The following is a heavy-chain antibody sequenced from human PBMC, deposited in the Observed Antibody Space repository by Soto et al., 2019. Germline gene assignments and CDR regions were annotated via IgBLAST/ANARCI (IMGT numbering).Heavy chain of an antibody. Sequence: WGSLRLSCAASGFTFSSYWMHWVRQAPGKGLVWVSRINSDGSSTSYADSVKGRFTISRDNAKNTLYLQMNSLRAEDTAVYYCARDRDSSGWYEATPDGMDVWGQGTTVTVSS. CDR3: ARDRDSSGWYEATPDGMDV. V-gene: IGHV3-74*01. D-gene: IGHD6-19*01. CDR1: GFTFSSYW. CDR2: INSDGSST. J-gene: IGHJ6*02.